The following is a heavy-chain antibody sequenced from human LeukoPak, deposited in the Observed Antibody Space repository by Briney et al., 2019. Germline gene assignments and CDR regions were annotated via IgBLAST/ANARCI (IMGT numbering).Heavy chain of an antibody. CDR2: IKQDGSEK. CDR1: GFTFSSYW. D-gene: IGHD6-19*01. J-gene: IGHJ4*02. CDR3: ASHGYSSGWYYFDY. Sequence: GGSLRLSCAASGFTFSSYWMSWVRQAPGKGLEWVANIKQDGSEKYYVDSVKGRFTISRDNAKNSLYLQMNSLRAEDTAVYYCASHGYSSGWYYFDYWGQGTLVTVPS. V-gene: IGHV3-7*01.